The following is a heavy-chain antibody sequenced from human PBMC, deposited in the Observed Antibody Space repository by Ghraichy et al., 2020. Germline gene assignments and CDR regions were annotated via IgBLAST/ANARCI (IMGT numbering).Heavy chain of an antibody. CDR2: IKQDGSEK. J-gene: IGHJ3*02. CDR1: GFTFSNYW. Sequence: GGSLRLSCAASGFTFSNYWMSWVRQAPGKGLEWVANIKQDGSEKYYVDSVKGRFTISRDNAKNSLYLQMNSLRAEDTAVYYCARRGEWGGAFDIWGQGTMVTVSS. CDR3: ARRGEWGGAFDI. D-gene: IGHD3-16*01. V-gene: IGHV3-7*01.